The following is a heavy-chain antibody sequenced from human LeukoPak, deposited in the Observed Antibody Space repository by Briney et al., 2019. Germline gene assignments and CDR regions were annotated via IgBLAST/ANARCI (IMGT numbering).Heavy chain of an antibody. CDR1: GYSFTTYA. D-gene: IGHD6-6*01. Sequence: ASVKVSCKASGYSFTTYAISWVRQAPGQGLEWMGWISAYNGNTNYAQKLQGRVTMTTDTSTSTAYMELRSLRSDDTAVYYCARGSGIAPPVDYWGQGTLVTVSS. CDR3: ARGSGIAPPVDY. CDR2: ISAYNGNT. J-gene: IGHJ4*02. V-gene: IGHV1-18*01.